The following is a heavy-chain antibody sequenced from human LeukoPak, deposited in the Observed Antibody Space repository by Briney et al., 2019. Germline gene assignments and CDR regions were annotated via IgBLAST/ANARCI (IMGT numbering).Heavy chain of an antibody. CDR3: ARYCSGGSCYSAFDY. D-gene: IGHD2-15*01. J-gene: IGHJ4*02. CDR1: GGSISSSSYY. Sequence: SETLSLTCAVSGGSISSSSYYWGWIRQPPGKGLEWIGSIYYSGSTYYNPSLKSRVTISVDTSKNQFSLKLSSVTAADTAVYYCARYCSGGSCYSAFDYWGQGTLVTVSS. CDR2: IYYSGST. V-gene: IGHV4-39*01.